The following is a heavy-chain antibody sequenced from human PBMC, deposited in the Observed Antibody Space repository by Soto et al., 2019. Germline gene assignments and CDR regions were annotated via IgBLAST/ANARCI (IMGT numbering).Heavy chain of an antibody. V-gene: IGHV4-38-2*01. J-gene: IGHJ5*02. Sequence: PSETLSLTCAVSGYSTSSDYYWGWIRQPPGKGLEWIGSIYHRGSTYHNPSLKSRVTISVDTSKYQFSLKLDSVTAADTAVYYCARNYYGSRSYNWFDPWGQGTPVTVSS. CDR3: ARNYYGSRSYNWFDP. D-gene: IGHD3-10*01. CDR1: GYSTSSDYY. CDR2: IYHRGST.